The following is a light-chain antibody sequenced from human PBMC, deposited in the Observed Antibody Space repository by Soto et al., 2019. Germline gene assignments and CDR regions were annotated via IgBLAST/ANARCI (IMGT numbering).Light chain of an antibody. V-gene: IGKV1-12*01. J-gene: IGKJ5*01. CDR3: QQANTFPFT. CDR2: STS. CDR1: QSVDNW. Sequence: DIQLTQSPSSVSASVGDSVTITCRASQSVDNWLAWYQQKPGKAPKLLIYSTSSLQSGVPSRFSGSGSGTDSTLTISGLQPEDFAIYYSQQANTFPFTFGQGTRLDIK.